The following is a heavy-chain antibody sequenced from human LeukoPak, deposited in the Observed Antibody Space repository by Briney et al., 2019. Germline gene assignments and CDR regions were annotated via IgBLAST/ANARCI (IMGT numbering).Heavy chain of an antibody. V-gene: IGHV4-61*02. J-gene: IGHJ3*02. Sequence: SQTLSLTCTVSGGSISSGSYYWSWIRQPAGKGLEWIGRIYTSGSTNYNPSLKSRVTISVDTSKNQFSLKLSSVTAADTAVYYCASSMIVKYDAFDIWGQGTMVTVSS. CDR1: GGSISSGSYY. CDR3: ASSMIVKYDAFDI. CDR2: IYTSGST. D-gene: IGHD3-22*01.